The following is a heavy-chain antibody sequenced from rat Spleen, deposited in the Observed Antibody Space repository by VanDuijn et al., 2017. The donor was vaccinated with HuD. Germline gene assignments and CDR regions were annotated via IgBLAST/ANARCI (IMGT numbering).Heavy chain of an antibody. D-gene: IGHD1-2*01. CDR1: GFTFSDYY. Sequence: EVQLVESDGGLVQPGRSLKLSCAASGFTFSDYYMAWVRQAPTKGLEWVATINYDGSSTYYRDSVTGRFTISRDNAKSTLYLQMDSLRSEDTATYYCARPHSSLYVMDAWGQGASVTVSS. V-gene: IGHV5-29*01. CDR3: ARPHSSLYVMDA. CDR2: INYDGSST. J-gene: IGHJ4*01.